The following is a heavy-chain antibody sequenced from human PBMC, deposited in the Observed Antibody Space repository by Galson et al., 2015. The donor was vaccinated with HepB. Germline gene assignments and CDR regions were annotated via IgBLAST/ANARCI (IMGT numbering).Heavy chain of an antibody. CDR1: GDTFSSYS. CDR3: AIEGGMQLENWFGP. D-gene: IGHD1-1*01. CDR2: IVPIFGSA. V-gene: IGHV1-69*13. Sequence: SVKVSCKASGDTFSSYSISWVRQAPGQGLEWMGGIVPIFGSATYAQKFQGRVTITADESTSTAYMELSSLTSADTAVYYCAIEGGMQLENWFGPWGQGTLVTVSS. J-gene: IGHJ5*02.